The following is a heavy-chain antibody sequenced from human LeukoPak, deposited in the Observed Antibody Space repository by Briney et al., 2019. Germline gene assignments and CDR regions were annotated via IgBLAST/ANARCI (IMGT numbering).Heavy chain of an antibody. CDR2: INTNTGNP. V-gene: IGHV7-4-1*02. CDR1: GYTFTNYA. J-gene: IGHJ4*02. D-gene: IGHD1-26*01. CDR3: AILPVGATSY. Sequence: ASVTVSCKASGYTFTNYAMNWVRQAPGQGLEWMGWINTNTGNPTYAQGFTGRFVFSLDTSVSTAYLQISSLKAEDTAVYYCAILPVGATSYWGQGTLVTVSS.